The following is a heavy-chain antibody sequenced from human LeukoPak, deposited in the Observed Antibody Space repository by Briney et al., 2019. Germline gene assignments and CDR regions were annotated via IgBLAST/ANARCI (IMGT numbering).Heavy chain of an antibody. V-gene: IGHV4-34*01. Sequence: PSETLSLTCAVYGGSFSGYYWSWIRQPPGKGLEWIGEINHSGSTNCNPSLKSRVTISVDTSKNQFSLKLSSVTAADTAVYYCARPRGYSYGYAFDYWGQGTLVTVSS. CDR1: GGSFSGYY. D-gene: IGHD5-18*01. J-gene: IGHJ4*02. CDR3: ARPRGYSYGYAFDY. CDR2: INHSGST.